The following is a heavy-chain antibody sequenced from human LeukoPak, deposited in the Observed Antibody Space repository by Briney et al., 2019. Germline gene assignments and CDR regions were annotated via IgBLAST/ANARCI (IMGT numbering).Heavy chain of an antibody. CDR1: GFTFSSYA. V-gene: IGHV3-23*01. D-gene: IGHD2-2*01. CDR2: ISGSGGST. CDR3: AKGDCSSTSCFSDY. J-gene: IGHJ4*02. Sequence: GGSLRLSCAASGFTFSSYAMSWVRQAPGKGLEWVSAISGSGGSTYYADSVKGRFTISRDNSKNTLYLQMNSLRAEDTVVYYCAKGDCSSTSCFSDYWGQGTLVTVSS.